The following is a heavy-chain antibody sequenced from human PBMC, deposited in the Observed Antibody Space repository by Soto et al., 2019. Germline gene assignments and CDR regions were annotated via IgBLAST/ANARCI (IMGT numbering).Heavy chain of an antibody. V-gene: IGHV1-2*04. J-gene: IGHJ6*03. CDR2: INPNSGGT. Sequence: GASVKVSCKASGYTFTGYYMHWVRQAPGQGLEWMGWINPNSGGTNYAQKFQGWVTMTRDTSISTAYMELSRLRSDDTAVYYCARGYCSSNSCYGQTYYYYMDVWGKGTTVTVSS. CDR3: ARGYCSSNSCYGQTYYYYMDV. CDR1: GYTFTGYY. D-gene: IGHD2-2*01.